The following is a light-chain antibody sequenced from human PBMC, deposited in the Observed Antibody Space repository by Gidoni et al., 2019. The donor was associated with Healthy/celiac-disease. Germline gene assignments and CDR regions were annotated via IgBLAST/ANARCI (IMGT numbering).Light chain of an antibody. CDR2: GAS. V-gene: IGKV3-15*01. J-gene: IGKJ1*01. CDR3: QQYNNWFEG. CDR1: QSVSSN. Sequence: EIVMTQSPATLSVSPGERATLSCRASQSVSSNLAWYQQKPGQAPRLLIYGASTRATGIPARFSGSGSGTEFTLTISSLQSEDFAVYYCQQYNNWFEGFGQGTKVEIK.